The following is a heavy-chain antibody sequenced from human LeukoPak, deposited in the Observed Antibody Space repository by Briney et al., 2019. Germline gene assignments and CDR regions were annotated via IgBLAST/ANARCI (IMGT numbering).Heavy chain of an antibody. V-gene: IGHV3-23*01. D-gene: IGHD5-18*01. CDR1: GFSFSSCA. CDR2: ISGSGGST. CDR3: AKDLQGYTAMIT. J-gene: IGHJ5*02. Sequence: GGSLRLSCAASGFSFSSCAMNWVRQAPGEGLEWVSAISGSGGSTYSSDSVKGRFTISRDNSKNTLYLQMNSLRAEDTAVYYCAKDLQGYTAMITWGQGTLVTVSS.